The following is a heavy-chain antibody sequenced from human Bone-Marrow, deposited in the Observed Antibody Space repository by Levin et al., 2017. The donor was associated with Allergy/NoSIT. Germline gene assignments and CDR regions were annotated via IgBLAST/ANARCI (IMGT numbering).Heavy chain of an antibody. D-gene: IGHD3-10*01. J-gene: IGHJ4*02. CDR3: TLLGAQGY. CDR2: IKSKTDGGTT. CDR1: GLSFSNAW. V-gene: IGHV3-15*01. Sequence: GESLKISCAGSGLSFSNAWMSWVRQAPGKGLEWVGRIKSKTDGGTTDYVAPVKGRFTISRDDSKNTLYLQMNSLKTEDTAVYYCTLLGAQGYWGQGTLVTVSS.